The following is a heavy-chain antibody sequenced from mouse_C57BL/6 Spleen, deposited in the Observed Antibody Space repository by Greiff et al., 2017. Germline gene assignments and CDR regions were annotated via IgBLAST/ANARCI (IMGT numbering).Heavy chain of an antibody. CDR3: TTGTTVPYEGYFDV. D-gene: IGHD1-1*01. CDR2: IAPEDGDT. Sequence: VQLQQSGAELVRPGASVKLSCTASGFNIKAYYMPWVKQRPEQGLEWIGRIAPEDGDTDYAPKFQGKATMTADTSSNTAYLQLSSLTAEDTAVYYGTTGTTVPYEGYFDVWGTGTTVTVSS. V-gene: IGHV14-1*01. CDR1: GFNIKAYY. J-gene: IGHJ1*03.